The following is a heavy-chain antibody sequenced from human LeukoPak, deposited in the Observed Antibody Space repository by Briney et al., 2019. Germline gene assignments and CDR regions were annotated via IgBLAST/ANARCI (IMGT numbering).Heavy chain of an antibody. J-gene: IGHJ5*02. CDR1: GYIFSGYY. D-gene: IGHD3-10*01. Sequence: GASVKVSCKASGYIFSGYYMHWLRQAPGQGLEWMGGINPNSGGTNYAQKFQGRVTMTRDTSISTAYMELSRLRSDDTAVYYCARGAPENYGSGSYYLSWFDPWGQGTLVTVSS. V-gene: IGHV1-2*02. CDR3: ARGAPENYGSGSYYLSWFDP. CDR2: INPNSGGT.